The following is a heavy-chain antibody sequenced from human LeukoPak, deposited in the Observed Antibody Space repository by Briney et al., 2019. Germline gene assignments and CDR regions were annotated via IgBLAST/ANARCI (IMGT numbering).Heavy chain of an antibody. CDR3: ARGGYCSGGSCYSNWFDP. Sequence: SVKVSCKASGGTFSSYAISWVRQAPGQGLEWMGGVIPIFGTANYAQKFQGRVTITADESTGTAYMELSSLRSEDTAVYYCARGGYCSGGSCYSNWFDPWGQGTLVTVSS. D-gene: IGHD2-15*01. J-gene: IGHJ5*02. CDR2: VIPIFGTA. CDR1: GGTFSSYA. V-gene: IGHV1-69*13.